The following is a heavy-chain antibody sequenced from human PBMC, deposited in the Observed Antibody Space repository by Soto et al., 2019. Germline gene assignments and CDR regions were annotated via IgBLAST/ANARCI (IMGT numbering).Heavy chain of an antibody. CDR2: IYPGYSDT. CDR3: TRRAGVVIANDD. Sequence: GEPVKISWXGSGYDFTNHWIGWVRQTPGHGWEWLANIYPGYSDTSYVPALHGIVTIPVNNSISSAYLQWSILPASDTAIYYCTRRAGVVIANDDWGQGTLVTVSS. J-gene: IGHJ4*01. D-gene: IGHD3-3*01. CDR1: GYDFTNHW. V-gene: IGHV5-51*01.